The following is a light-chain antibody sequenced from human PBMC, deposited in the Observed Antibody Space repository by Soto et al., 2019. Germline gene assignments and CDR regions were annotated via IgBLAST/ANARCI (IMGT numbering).Light chain of an antibody. V-gene: IGLV1-40*01. CDR1: SPNLGAGYD. CDR2: ANS. CDR3: QSYDSSLIVSKV. J-gene: IGLJ1*01. Sequence: QSALTQPPSVSGAPGQRVTISCSGSSPNLGAGYDVQWYRQFPGTAPKLLIYANSVRPSGVPDRFSGSKSGTSASLAITGLQAEDEADYYCQSYDSSLIVSKVFGTGTKVTVL.